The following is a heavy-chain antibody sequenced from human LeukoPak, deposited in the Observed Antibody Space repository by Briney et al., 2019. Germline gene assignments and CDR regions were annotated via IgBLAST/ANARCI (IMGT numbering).Heavy chain of an antibody. CDR2: IYYSGST. Sequence: PSETLSLTCTVSGGSISTSSYYWGWVRQPPGKGLEWIGYIYYSGSTNYNPSLKSRVTISVDTSKNQFSLKLSSVTAADTAVYYCARDSPMVRGVKRSNHAFDIWGQGTMVTVSS. V-gene: IGHV4-61*01. CDR1: GGSISTSSYY. J-gene: IGHJ3*02. CDR3: ARDSPMVRGVKRSNHAFDI. D-gene: IGHD3-10*01.